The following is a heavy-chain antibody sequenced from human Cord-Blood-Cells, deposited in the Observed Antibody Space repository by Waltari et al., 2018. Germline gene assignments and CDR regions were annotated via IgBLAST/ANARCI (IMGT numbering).Heavy chain of an antibody. J-gene: IGHJ3*02. D-gene: IGHD2-2*01. Sequence: LTCTVSGGSISSSSYYWGWIRQPPGKGLEWIWSIYYSGSTYYNPSLKSRVTISVDTSKNQFSLKRSSVTAADTAVYYCARGACSSTSCYPSDAFDIWGQGTMVTVSS. CDR2: IYYSGST. CDR1: GGSISSSSYY. CDR3: ARGACSSTSCYPSDAFDI. V-gene: IGHV4-39*01.